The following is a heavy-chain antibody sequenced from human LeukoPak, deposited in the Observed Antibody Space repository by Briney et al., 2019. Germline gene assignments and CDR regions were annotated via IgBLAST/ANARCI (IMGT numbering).Heavy chain of an antibody. J-gene: IGHJ3*02. CDR3: ARDRDSNYGYDAFDI. V-gene: IGHV1-18*01. CDR1: GYTFTSYG. Sequence: ASVKVSCKASGYTFTSYGISWVRQAPGQGLEWMGWISAYNGNTNYAQKLQGRVTMTTDTSTSTAYMELSSLRSEDTAVYYCARDRDSNYGYDAFDIWGQGTMVTVSS. D-gene: IGHD4-11*01. CDR2: ISAYNGNT.